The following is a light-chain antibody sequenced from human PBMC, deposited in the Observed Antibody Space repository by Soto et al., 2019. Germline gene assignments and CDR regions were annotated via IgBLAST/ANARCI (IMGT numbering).Light chain of an antibody. J-gene: IGKJ1*01. CDR1: QSVSSY. CDR3: QERSYWPRS. V-gene: IGKV3-11*01. Sequence: SVLTKYPGTLSLSPGERATLSCRASQSVSSYLAWYQQKPGQAPRLLIYDASNRATGIPARFSGSGSATDFPLTISSLEPEDFAVYYCQERSYWPRSFGQGTKVDIK. CDR2: DAS.